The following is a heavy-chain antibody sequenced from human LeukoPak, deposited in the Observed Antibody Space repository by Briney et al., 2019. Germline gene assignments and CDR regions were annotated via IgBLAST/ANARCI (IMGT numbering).Heavy chain of an antibody. CDR1: GGSISSYY. V-gene: IGHV4-59*01. D-gene: IGHD3-10*01. J-gene: IGHJ4*02. Sequence: SSETLSLTCTVSGGSISSYYWSWIRQPPGKGLEWIGDIYYSGSTNYNPSLKSRVTISVDTSKNQFSLKLSSVTAADTAVYYCARDVRYYYGSGNVILFDYWGQGTLVTVSS. CDR2: IYYSGST. CDR3: ARDVRYYYGSGNVILFDY.